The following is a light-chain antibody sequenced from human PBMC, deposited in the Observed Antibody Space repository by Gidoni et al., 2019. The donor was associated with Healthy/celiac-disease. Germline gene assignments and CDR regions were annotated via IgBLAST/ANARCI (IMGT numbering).Light chain of an antibody. Sequence: DLHITQSPSSLSASVGDRVTITCRASQSISSYLNWYQQKPGKAPKLLIYAASSLQSGVPLRFSGSGSGTDFTLTISSLQPEDFATYYCQQSYSTPLTFGGGTKVEIK. CDR2: AAS. V-gene: IGKV1-39*01. CDR3: QQSYSTPLT. CDR1: QSISSY. J-gene: IGKJ4*01.